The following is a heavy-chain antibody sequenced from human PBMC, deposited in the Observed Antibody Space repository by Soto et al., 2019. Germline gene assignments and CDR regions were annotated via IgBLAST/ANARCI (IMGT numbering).Heavy chain of an antibody. CDR2: ISSTSRYI. J-gene: IGHJ4*02. CDR3: ATPPRGPERKPENY. CDR1: GFTFSTYS. V-gene: IGHV3-21*01. Sequence: QLVKSGGGLVKPGGSLRLSCAASGFTFSTYSMNWVRQAPGRGLEWVSSISSTSRYIYYADSVRGRFTISRDNAKNSLYLQMNSLRAEDTAVYYCATPPRGPERKPENYWGQGTLVTVSA.